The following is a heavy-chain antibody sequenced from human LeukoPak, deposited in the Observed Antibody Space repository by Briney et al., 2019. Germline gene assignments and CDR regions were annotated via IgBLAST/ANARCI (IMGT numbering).Heavy chain of an antibody. V-gene: IGHV4-59*01. CDR2: FYYSGST. CDR3: ARAGAIAAAGPAYSSCGMDA. CDR1: GDSISSYY. J-gene: IGHJ6*02. D-gene: IGHD6-13*01. Sequence: SETLSLTCTVSGDSISSYYWSWLRQPPGKGLEWLGYFYYSGSTNSTPSLKSRVTTSVATSKTQSSLKLSSVTAADTAVYYCARAGAIAAAGPAYSSCGMDAWGQGTPVTVSS.